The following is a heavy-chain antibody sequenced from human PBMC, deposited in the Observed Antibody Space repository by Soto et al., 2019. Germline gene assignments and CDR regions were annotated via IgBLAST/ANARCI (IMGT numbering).Heavy chain of an antibody. CDR1: GFTFSAFA. D-gene: IGHD1-26*01. CDR2: ITGSGGST. Sequence: HPGGSLRLSCAAPGFTFSAFAMNWVRQAPGKGLEWVSAITGSGGSTYYVDSVKGRFTISRDNSKNTLHLQMNSLRAEDSAVYYCAKLSGYDYYYYIDVWGKGTTVTVSS. CDR3: AKLSGYDYYYYIDV. V-gene: IGHV3-23*01. J-gene: IGHJ6*03.